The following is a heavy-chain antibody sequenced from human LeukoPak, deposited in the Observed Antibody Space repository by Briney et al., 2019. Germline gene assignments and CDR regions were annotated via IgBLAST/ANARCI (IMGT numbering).Heavy chain of an antibody. CDR3: ASKTSGGFFDI. CDR2: IYTNGGT. J-gene: IGHJ3*02. V-gene: IGHV4-4*07. CDR1: GASISSSY. D-gene: IGHD6-25*01. Sequence: PSGTLSLTCNVSGASISSSYWNWTRHPAGKGLECIGIIYTNGGTKYHPSLKSRVTMSVERYKNQFCLKVTSVAAADTAVYYCASKTSGGFFDIWGQGTKVTVSS.